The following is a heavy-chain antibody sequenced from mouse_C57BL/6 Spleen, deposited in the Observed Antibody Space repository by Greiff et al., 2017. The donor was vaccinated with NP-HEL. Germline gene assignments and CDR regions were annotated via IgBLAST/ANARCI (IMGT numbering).Heavy chain of an antibody. CDR2: ISSGSSTI. V-gene: IGHV5-17*01. Sequence: EVKLVESGGGLVNPGGSLKLSCAASGFTFSDYGMHWVRQAPEKGLEWVAYISSGSSTIYYADTGKGRFTISRDNAKNTLFLQMTSLRSEDTAMYYCASRGSSYDYAMDYWGQGTSVTVSS. CDR1: GFTFSDYG. D-gene: IGHD1-1*01. J-gene: IGHJ4*01. CDR3: ASRGSSYDYAMDY.